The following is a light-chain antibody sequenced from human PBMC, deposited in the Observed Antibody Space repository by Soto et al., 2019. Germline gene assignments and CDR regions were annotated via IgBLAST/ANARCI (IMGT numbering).Light chain of an antibody. CDR1: QGISSY. CDR3: QQYYSYPHP. J-gene: IGKJ2*01. V-gene: IGKV1-8*01. Sequence: GGRATITCRASQGISSYLAWYQQKPGKAPKLLIYAASTLQSGVPSRFSGSGSGTDFTLTISCLQSEDFATYYCQQYYSYPHPFGQGTKVDIK. CDR2: AAS.